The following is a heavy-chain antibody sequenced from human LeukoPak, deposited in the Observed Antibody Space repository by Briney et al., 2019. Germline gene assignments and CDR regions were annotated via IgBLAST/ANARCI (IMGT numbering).Heavy chain of an antibody. CDR2: INPNSGGT. V-gene: IGHV1-2*02. J-gene: IGHJ5*02. D-gene: IGHD2-2*01. CDR3: ARGDIVVVPAAKSTRFDP. Sequence: ASVKVSCKASGYTFTGYYMHWVRQAPGQGLEWMGWINPNSGGTNYAQKSQGRVTMTRDTSISTAYMELSRLRSDDTAVYYCARGDIVVVPAAKSTRFDPWGQGTLVTVSS. CDR1: GYTFTGYY.